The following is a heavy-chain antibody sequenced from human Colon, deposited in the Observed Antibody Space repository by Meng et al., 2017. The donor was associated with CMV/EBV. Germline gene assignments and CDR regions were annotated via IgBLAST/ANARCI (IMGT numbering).Heavy chain of an antibody. V-gene: IGHV4-59*01. D-gene: IGHD4-11*01. CDR3: AVNADTVTGLDY. CDR2: IYYRWDT. Sequence: SETLSLTCTVSGGSINNYYWSWIRQSPGKGLEWIGYIYYRWDTDYHPSLKGRVTISVDRSKNQFSMRLTSVTPADTAVYYCAVNADTVTGLDYWGQGRLVTVSS. J-gene: IGHJ4*02. CDR1: GGSINNYY.